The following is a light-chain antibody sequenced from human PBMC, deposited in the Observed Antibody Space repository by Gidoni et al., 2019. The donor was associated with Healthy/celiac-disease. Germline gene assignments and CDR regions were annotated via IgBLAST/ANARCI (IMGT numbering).Light chain of an antibody. Sequence: DIQMTQSPSSLSASLGDRVTITCRASKSIISYLHWYQKTPGKAPKLLIYAASSLQSGVPSRFRGSGSGTDFTLTISSLQPEDFATYYCQQSYSTPMCSFGQGTKLEIK. CDR3: QQSYSTPMCS. CDR1: KSIISY. V-gene: IGKV1-39*01. CDR2: AAS. J-gene: IGKJ2*04.